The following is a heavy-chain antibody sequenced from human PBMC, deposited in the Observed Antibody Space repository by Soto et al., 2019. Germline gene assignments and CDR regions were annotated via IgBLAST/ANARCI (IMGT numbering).Heavy chain of an antibody. CDR2: IYPDDSDT. CDR1: GCSFYHYW. Sequence: PGECLTSCCRSSGCSFYHYWIAWVRQMPGKGLEWMGIIYPDDSDTRYSPSFQGQVTISADKSISTAYLQWSSLKASDTAMYYCASLGSCSGGRCYATSFHYYDLDVWGQGTMVPVSS. J-gene: IGHJ6*02. V-gene: IGHV5-51*01. D-gene: IGHD2-15*01. CDR3: ASLGSCSGGRCYATSFHYYDLDV.